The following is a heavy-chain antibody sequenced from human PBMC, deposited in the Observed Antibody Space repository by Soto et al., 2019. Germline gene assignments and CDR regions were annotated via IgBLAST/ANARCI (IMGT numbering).Heavy chain of an antibody. D-gene: IGHD6-13*01. V-gene: IGHV1-69*13. CDR2: IIPIFGTA. Sequence: ASVKVSCKASGGTFSSYAISWVRQAPGQGLEWMGGIIPIFGTANYAQKFQGRVTITADESTSTAYMELSSLRSKDTAVYYCARAGGNGIAAAGTLYNWFDPWGQGTLVTVS. CDR1: GGTFSSYA. J-gene: IGHJ5*02. CDR3: ARAGGNGIAAAGTLYNWFDP.